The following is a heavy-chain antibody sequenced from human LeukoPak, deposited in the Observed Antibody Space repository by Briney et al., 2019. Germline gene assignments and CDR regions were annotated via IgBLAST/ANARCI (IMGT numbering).Heavy chain of an antibody. D-gene: IGHD3-9*01. CDR3: AKNGGLRYFDWYLGY. CDR2: ISYDGSNK. Sequence: GRSLRLSWAASGFTFSSYGMHWVRQAPVKGLEWVAVISYDGSNKYYADSVKGRFTISRDNSKNTLYLQMNSLRAEDTAVYYCAKNGGLRYFDWYLGYWGQGTLVTVSS. J-gene: IGHJ4*02. V-gene: IGHV3-30*18. CDR1: GFTFSSYG.